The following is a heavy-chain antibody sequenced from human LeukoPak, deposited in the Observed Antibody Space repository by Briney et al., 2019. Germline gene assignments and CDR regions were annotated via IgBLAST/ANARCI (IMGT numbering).Heavy chain of an antibody. CDR1: GFTFSSYS. CDR3: ARDAGNWFDP. Sequence: PGGSLRLSCAASGFTFSSYSMNWVRQAPGKGLEWVSSISSSSSYIYYADSVKGRFTISRDNAKNSLYLQMNSLRAEGTAVYYCARDAGNWFDPWGQGTLVTVSS. V-gene: IGHV3-21*01. J-gene: IGHJ5*02. CDR2: ISSSSSYI.